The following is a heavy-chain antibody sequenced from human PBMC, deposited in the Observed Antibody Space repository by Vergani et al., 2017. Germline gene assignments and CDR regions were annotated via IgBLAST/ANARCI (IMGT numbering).Heavy chain of an antibody. D-gene: IGHD6-13*01. J-gene: IGHJ2*01. CDR3: ARDGSSSWYYEQRNGYWYFEL. CDR2: IIPIFGTA. Sequence: QVQLVQSGAEVKKPGSSVKVSCKASGGTFSSYAISWVRQAPGQGLEWMGGIIPIFGTANYAQKFQGRVTITADESTSTAYMELSSLRSEDTAVYYCARDGSSSWYYEQRNGYWYFELWGRGTLVTVSS. V-gene: IGHV1-69*01. CDR1: GGTFSSYA.